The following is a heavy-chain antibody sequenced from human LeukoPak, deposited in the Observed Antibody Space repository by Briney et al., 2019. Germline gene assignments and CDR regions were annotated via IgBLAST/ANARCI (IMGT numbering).Heavy chain of an antibody. V-gene: IGHV3-23*01. CDR2: LSGSGGST. CDR1: GFTFSRYA. D-gene: IGHD3-10*01. J-gene: IGHJ5*02. Sequence: GGSLRLSCAASGFTFSRYAMSWVRQAPGKGLEWVSALSGSGGSTYYADSVKGRFTISRDNSKNTLYLQMNSLRAEDTAVYYCAKVGVWFGELSSRWFDPWGQGTMVTVSS. CDR3: AKVGVWFGELSSRWFDP.